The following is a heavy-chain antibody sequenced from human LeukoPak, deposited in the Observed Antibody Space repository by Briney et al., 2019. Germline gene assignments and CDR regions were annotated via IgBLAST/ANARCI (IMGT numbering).Heavy chain of an antibody. Sequence: GGSLRLSCAASGFTDSSNYMSWVRQAPGKGLEWVSVIYSGGSTYYADSVKGRFTISRDNSKNTLYLQMNSLRAADTAVYYCARAYGDYLGDYFDYWGQGNLVTVSS. CDR3: ARAYGDYLGDYFDY. CDR1: GFTDSSNY. J-gene: IGHJ4*02. CDR2: IYSGGST. D-gene: IGHD4-17*01. V-gene: IGHV3-53*01.